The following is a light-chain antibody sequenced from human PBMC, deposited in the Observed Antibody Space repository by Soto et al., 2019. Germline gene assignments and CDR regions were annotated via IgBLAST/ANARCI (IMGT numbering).Light chain of an antibody. CDR1: SSNSGNNY. J-gene: IGLJ3*02. Sequence: QSVLTQPPSVSAAPGQKVTISCSGSSSNSGNNYVSWYQQLPGTAPKLLIYDNNKRPSGIPDRFSGSKSGTSATLGITGLQTGDEADYYCGTWDSSLSAWVFGGGTKVTVL. CDR2: DNN. CDR3: GTWDSSLSAWV. V-gene: IGLV1-51*01.